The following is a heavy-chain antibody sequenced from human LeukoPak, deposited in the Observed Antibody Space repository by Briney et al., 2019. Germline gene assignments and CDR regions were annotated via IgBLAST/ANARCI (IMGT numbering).Heavy chain of an antibody. CDR3: ARDVRLTRIAVAGTKRFDP. CDR1: GYTFINNW. Sequence: ASVKVSCKASGYTFINNWMHWVRQAPGQGLEWMGWINPNSGGTNYAQKFQGRVTMTRDTSISTAYMELSRLRSDDTAVYYCARDVRLTRIAVAGTKRFDPWGQGTLVTVSS. D-gene: IGHD6-19*01. J-gene: IGHJ5*02. CDR2: INPNSGGT. V-gene: IGHV1-2*02.